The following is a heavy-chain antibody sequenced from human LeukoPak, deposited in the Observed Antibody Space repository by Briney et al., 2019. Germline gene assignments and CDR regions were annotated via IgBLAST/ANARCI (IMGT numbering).Heavy chain of an antibody. D-gene: IGHD3-10*01. Sequence: SETLSLTCTVSGGSISSYYWSWIRQPPGKGLEWIGYIYYSGSTNYNPSLKSRVTISVDTSKNQFSLKLSSVTAADTAVYYCAREVYYGSGSYYTLNWFDPWGQGTLVTVSS. J-gene: IGHJ5*02. CDR2: IYYSGST. CDR1: GGSISSYY. CDR3: AREVYYGSGSYYTLNWFDP. V-gene: IGHV4-59*01.